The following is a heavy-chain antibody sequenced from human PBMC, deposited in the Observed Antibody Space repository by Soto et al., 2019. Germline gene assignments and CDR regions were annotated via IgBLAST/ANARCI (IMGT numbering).Heavy chain of an antibody. J-gene: IGHJ3*02. CDR2: INHSGST. Sequence: PSETLSLTCAVYGGSFSGYYWSWIRQPPGKGLEWIGEINHSGSTNYNPSLKSRVTISVDTSKNQFSLKLSSVTAADTAVYYCASWGVRGEIVATMGIAFDIWGQGTMVTV. CDR1: GGSFSGYY. V-gene: IGHV4-34*01. D-gene: IGHD5-12*01. CDR3: ASWGVRGEIVATMGIAFDI.